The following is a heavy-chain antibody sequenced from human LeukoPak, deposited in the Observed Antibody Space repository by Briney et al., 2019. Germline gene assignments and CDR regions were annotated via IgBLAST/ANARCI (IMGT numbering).Heavy chain of an antibody. CDR3: ARGLHDSYGYYYYYYMDV. CDR1: GYTFTNYD. D-gene: IGHD5-18*01. CDR2: MNPNSGNT. V-gene: IGHV1-8*01. Sequence: ASVKVSCKASGYTFTNYDINWVRQATGQGLEWMGWMNPNSGNTGYAQKFQGRVTMTRNTSISTAYMELSSLRSEDTAVYYCARGLHDSYGYYYYYYMDVWGKGTTVTVSS. J-gene: IGHJ6*03.